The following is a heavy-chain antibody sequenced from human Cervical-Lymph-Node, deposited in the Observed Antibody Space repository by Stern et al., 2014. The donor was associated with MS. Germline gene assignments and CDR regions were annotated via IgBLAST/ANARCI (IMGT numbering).Heavy chain of an antibody. CDR1: GYTFTSYW. V-gene: IGHV5-51*01. J-gene: IGHJ4*02. CDR2: IFPGGSDI. CDR3: ARQRYFDY. Sequence: EVQLLESGPEVKRPGESLKISCQASGYTFTSYWIGWVRQMPGKGLEWTAIIFPGGSDIRYSPSFQGQVTISADKSSSTAYLQWNNLKAWDTAIYYCARQRYFDYWGQGTLVTVSS.